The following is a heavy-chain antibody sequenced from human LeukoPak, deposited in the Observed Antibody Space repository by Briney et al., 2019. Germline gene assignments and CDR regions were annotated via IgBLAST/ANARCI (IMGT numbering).Heavy chain of an antibody. CDR2: IYYSGST. CDR1: GGSISSYY. Sequence: PSETLSLTCTVFGGSISSYYWSWIRQPPGKGLEWIGYIYYSGSTNYNPSLKSRVTISVDTSKNQFSLKLSSVTAADTAVYYCARSMVRGFHVDYWGQGTLVTVSS. D-gene: IGHD3-10*01. CDR3: ARSMVRGFHVDY. J-gene: IGHJ4*02. V-gene: IGHV4-59*08.